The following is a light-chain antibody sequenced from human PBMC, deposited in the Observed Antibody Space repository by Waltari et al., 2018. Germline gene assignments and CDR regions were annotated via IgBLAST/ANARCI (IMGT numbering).Light chain of an antibody. CDR2: DVF. CDR3: SSYTSSSTYIV. Sequence: QSALTQPASVSGSPGQSITISCTGTSSDIVSYDFVSWYQQHPGKAPKLMMYDVFKWPSGFSGRFSGSKSGNTASLTISGLQADDEADYYCSSYTSSSTYIVFGGGTKLTVL. V-gene: IGLV2-14*01. J-gene: IGLJ3*02. CDR1: SSDIVSYDF.